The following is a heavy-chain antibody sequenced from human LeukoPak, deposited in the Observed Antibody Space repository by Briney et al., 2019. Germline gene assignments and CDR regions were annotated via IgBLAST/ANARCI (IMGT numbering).Heavy chain of an antibody. CDR1: GGSISSYY. Sequence: SETLSLTCTLSGGSISSYYWGCIRQPPGEGLGWVGYIYYSGSTNYNPSLKSRVTISVDTSKNQFSLKLSSVTAADTAVYYCARARIAARRYYFDYWGRGTLVTVSS. D-gene: IGHD6-6*01. CDR3: ARARIAARRYYFDY. CDR2: IYYSGST. V-gene: IGHV4-59*08. J-gene: IGHJ4*02.